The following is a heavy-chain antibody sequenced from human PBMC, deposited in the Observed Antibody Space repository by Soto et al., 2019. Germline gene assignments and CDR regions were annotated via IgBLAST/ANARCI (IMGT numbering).Heavy chain of an antibody. CDR2: IIPIFGTA. CDR3: ARHGPRVWELLQGYFQH. V-gene: IGHV1-69*01. J-gene: IGHJ1*01. CDR1: GGTISSYA. D-gene: IGHD1-26*01. Sequence: QVQLVQSGAEVKKPGSSVKVSCKASGGTISSYAISWVRQAPGQGLEWMGGIIPIFGTANYAQKFQGRVTITADESTSTAYMELSSLRSEDTAVYYCARHGPRVWELLQGYFQHWGQGTLVTVSS.